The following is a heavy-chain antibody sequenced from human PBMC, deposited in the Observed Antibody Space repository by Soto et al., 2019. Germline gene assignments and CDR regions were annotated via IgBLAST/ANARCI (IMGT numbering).Heavy chain of an antibody. CDR2: ISGSGGST. V-gene: IGHV3-23*01. D-gene: IGHD3-22*01. CDR3: AKDPLAYYYDSSGYYQRPFDY. J-gene: IGHJ4*02. Sequence: EVQLLESGGGLVQPGGSLRLSCAASGFTFSSYAMSWVRQAPGKGLEWVSAISGSGGSTYYADSVKGRFTISRDNSKNTLYLQMNRLRAEDTAVYYCAKDPLAYYYDSSGYYQRPFDYWGQGTLVTVSS. CDR1: GFTFSSYA.